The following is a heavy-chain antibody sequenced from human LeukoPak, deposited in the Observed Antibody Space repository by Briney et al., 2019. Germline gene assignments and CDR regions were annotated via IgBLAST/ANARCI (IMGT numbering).Heavy chain of an antibody. D-gene: IGHD2-2*01. CDR2: ISSSGSTI. J-gene: IGHJ4*02. CDR1: GFTFGSYE. CDR3: AREYCRSTSCYPMDY. Sequence: GGSLALPCEPSGFTFGSYERNGVGQAPGKGLEWVSYISSSGSTIYYADSVKGRFTISRDNAKNSLYLQMNSLRAEDTAVYYCAREYCRSTSCYPMDYWGQGTLVTVSS. V-gene: IGHV3-48*03.